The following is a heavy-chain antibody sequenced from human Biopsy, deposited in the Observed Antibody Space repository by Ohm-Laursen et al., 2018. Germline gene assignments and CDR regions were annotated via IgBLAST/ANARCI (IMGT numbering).Heavy chain of an antibody. CDR1: GASISSYF. J-gene: IGHJ6*02. CDR3: ARATNSTGWPYYYFYGMDV. Sequence: SDTLSLTCTVSGASISSYFWNWIRQTPGKGLEWIGYIYYSGSTNYNPSLKSRVTISVDTSKNQFSLRLNSVTAADTAVYYCARATNSTGWPYYYFYGMDVWGQGTTVTVSS. D-gene: IGHD2/OR15-2a*01. V-gene: IGHV4-59*07. CDR2: IYYSGST.